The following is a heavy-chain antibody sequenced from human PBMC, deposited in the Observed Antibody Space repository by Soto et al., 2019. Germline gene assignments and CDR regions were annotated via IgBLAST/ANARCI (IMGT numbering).Heavy chain of an antibody. Sequence: PSQPLSLTCTVSGGSVSSNSYSWGWIRQSPGKGLEWIATIYSSEKTYYNPSLLSRVTISADTSKNEFSLKLSSVTAADTAVYYCARLGAHYQSLDPWGPGTLVTVSS. J-gene: IGHJ5*02. CDR3: ARLGAHYQSLDP. CDR2: IYSSEKT. V-gene: IGHV4-39*07. CDR1: GGSVSSNSYS. D-gene: IGHD2-2*01.